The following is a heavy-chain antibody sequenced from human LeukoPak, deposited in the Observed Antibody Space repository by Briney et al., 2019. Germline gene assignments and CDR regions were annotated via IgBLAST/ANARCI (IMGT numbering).Heavy chain of an antibody. Sequence: SGGSLRLSCAASGFTFSSYTMNWVRQAPGKGLEWVSSISSSSTYINYADSVKGRFTISRDNSKNTLYLQMNSLRAEDTAVYYCARVRYFDWSGDAFDIWGQGTMVTVSS. J-gene: IGHJ3*02. V-gene: IGHV3-21*01. CDR3: ARVRYFDWSGDAFDI. CDR1: GFTFSSYT. CDR2: ISSSSTYI. D-gene: IGHD3-9*01.